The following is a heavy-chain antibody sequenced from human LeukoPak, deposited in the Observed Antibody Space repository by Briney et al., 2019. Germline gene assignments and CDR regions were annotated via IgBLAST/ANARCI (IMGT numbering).Heavy chain of an antibody. CDR1: GYSISTGYY. D-gene: IGHD5-18*01. Sequence: SETLSLTCAVSGYSISTGYYWGWIRQPPGKGLEWIGNIYRSGNAYYNPSLKSRVTISVDTYKNQFSLKLSSVTAADTAVYYCARRGYSYGSPFDYWGQGTLVTVSS. CDR3: ARRGYSYGSPFDY. J-gene: IGHJ4*02. CDR2: IYRSGNA. V-gene: IGHV4-38-2*01.